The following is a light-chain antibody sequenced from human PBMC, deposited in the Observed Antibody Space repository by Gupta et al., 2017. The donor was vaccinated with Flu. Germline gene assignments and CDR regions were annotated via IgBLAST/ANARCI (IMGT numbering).Light chain of an antibody. V-gene: IGKV1-33*01. J-gene: IGKJ4*01. CDR3: QQGHSVPLT. Sequence: PSSLSASVGDRVTITCQASQEIRNCLNWYQQKPGTAPRLLIYDASKLQTGVPSRFSGSGSGTDFTFTISGLQPEDIATYYCQQGHSVPLTFGGGTKVEIK. CDR1: QEIRNC. CDR2: DAS.